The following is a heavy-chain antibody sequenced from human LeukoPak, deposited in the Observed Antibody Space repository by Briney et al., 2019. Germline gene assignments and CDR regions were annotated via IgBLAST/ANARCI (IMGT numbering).Heavy chain of an antibody. V-gene: IGHV1-8*01. CDR3: ARGGESSSWYPVYYYCYMDV. J-gene: IGHJ6*03. CDR1: GYTFTRCD. D-gene: IGHD6-13*01. CDR2: MNPNSGNT. Sequence: SVKVSCKASGYTFTRCDINWVPQATGQGLEWMGWMNPNSGNTGYAQKFQGRVTMTGNTSISTAYMELTSVRSEHTAVYDCARGGESSSWYPVYYYCYMDVWGKGTKVTVS.